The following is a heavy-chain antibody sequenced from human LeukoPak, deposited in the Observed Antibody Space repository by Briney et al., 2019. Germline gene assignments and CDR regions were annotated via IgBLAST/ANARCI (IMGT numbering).Heavy chain of an antibody. CDR1: GGSISSYY. Sequence: SETLSLTCTVSGGSISSYYWSWIRQPPGKGLEWIGYIYYSGSTNYNPSLKSRVTISVDTSKNQFSLKLSSVTAADTAVYYCARDVSIAAAGTLDYWGQGTLVTVSS. CDR3: ARDVSIAAAGTLDY. V-gene: IGHV4-59*01. CDR2: IYYSGST. D-gene: IGHD6-13*01. J-gene: IGHJ4*02.